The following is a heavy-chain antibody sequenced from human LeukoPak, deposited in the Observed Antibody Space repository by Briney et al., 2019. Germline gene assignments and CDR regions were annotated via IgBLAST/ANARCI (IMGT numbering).Heavy chain of an antibody. D-gene: IGHD6-19*01. V-gene: IGHV3-74*01. CDR1: GFTFSSKW. J-gene: IGHJ4*02. Sequence: GGSLRLSCAASGFTFSSKWMHWVRQAPGRGLVWVSRISPDGSTTSYADSVKARFTISRDNARNTLYLQMNSLRDEDTAVYYCASLEGSGWSDYWGQGTLVTVSS. CDR3: ASLEGSGWSDY. CDR2: ISPDGSTT.